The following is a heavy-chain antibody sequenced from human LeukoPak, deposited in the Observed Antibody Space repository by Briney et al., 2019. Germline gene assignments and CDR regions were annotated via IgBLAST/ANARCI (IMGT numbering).Heavy chain of an antibody. CDR2: IYYSGST. CDR3: AREPPGIDDAFDI. J-gene: IGHJ3*02. Sequence: SETLSLTCSVSGGPISGYYWTWIRQPPGKGLEWIGYIYYSGSTNYNPFLKSRVTLSVDTSKNQFSLKLNSVTAADTSVYLCAREPPGIDDAFDIWGQGTMVTVSS. D-gene: IGHD2-15*01. V-gene: IGHV4-59*01. CDR1: GGPISGYY.